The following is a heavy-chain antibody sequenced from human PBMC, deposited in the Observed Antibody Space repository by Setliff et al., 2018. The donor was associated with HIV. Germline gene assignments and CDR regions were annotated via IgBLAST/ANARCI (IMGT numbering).Heavy chain of an antibody. CDR3: ARPKERIAHGLDP. D-gene: IGHD2-21*01. CDR1: GFSFSDYY. J-gene: IGHJ5*02. V-gene: IGHV3-11*01. Sequence: GGSLRLSCIASGFSFSDYYMAWIRQTPGKGLEWISYIDDSGRIRDYAGSVKGRFTISRDNTKNSLYLLMDSLTVEDMAIYFCARPKERIAHGLDPWGQGTLVTVSS. CDR2: IDDSGRIR.